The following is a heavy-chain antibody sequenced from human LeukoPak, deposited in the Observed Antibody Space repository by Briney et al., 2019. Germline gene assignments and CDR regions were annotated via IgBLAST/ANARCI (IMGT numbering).Heavy chain of an antibody. CDR1: RGSISSGGYY. Sequence: SETLSLTCTVSRGSISSGGYYWNWIRQPPGKGLEWIGYIYYSGSTFYNPSLKSRLTISIDTSKNQFSLKLSSVTAADTAVYYCAGSLILPHYFDYWGQGTLVTVSS. CDR3: AGSLILPHYFDY. J-gene: IGHJ4*02. V-gene: IGHV4-30-4*08. CDR2: IYYSGST. D-gene: IGHD3-3*01.